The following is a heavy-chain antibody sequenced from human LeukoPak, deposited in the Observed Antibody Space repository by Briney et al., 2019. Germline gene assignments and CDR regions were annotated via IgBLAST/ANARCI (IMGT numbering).Heavy chain of an antibody. V-gene: IGHV6-1*01. J-gene: IGHJ3*02. CDR2: TYYRSKWYY. CDR1: GDSVSINSAA. CDR3: ARFSRDAFDI. Sequence: SQTLSLTCAISGDSVSINSAACNWIRQSPSRCLEWLGRTYYRSKWYYEYAVFVKSRITINPETYKNQFSLQLNSLTPEDTAVYYCARFSRDAFDIWGQGTMVSVSS. D-gene: IGHD3-3*02.